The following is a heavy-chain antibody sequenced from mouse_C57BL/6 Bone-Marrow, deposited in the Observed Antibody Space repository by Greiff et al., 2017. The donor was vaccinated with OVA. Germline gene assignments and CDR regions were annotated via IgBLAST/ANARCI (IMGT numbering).Heavy chain of an antibody. CDR2: ISSGGSYT. Sequence: EVKLMESGGDLVKPGGSLKLSCAASGFTFSSYGMSWVRQTPDKRLEWVATISSGGSYTYYPDSVKGRFPISRDNAKNTLYLQMSSLKSEDTAMYYCARHVTGRADYWGQGTTLTVSS. CDR3: ARHVTGRADY. J-gene: IGHJ2*01. D-gene: IGHD4-1*01. CDR1: GFTFSSYG. V-gene: IGHV5-6*01.